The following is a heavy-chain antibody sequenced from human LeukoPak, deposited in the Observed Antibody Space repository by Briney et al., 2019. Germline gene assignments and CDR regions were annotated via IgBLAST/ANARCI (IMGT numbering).Heavy chain of an antibody. CDR2: IIPILGTA. J-gene: IGHJ4*02. Sequence: GASVKVSCKASGGTFSSYAISWVRQAPGQGLEWMGRIIPILGTANYAQKFQGRVTITADKSTSTAYMELSSLRSEDTAVYYCARGYSYFDYWGQGTLVTVSS. CDR3: ARGYSYFDY. V-gene: IGHV1-69*04. CDR1: GGTFSSYA. D-gene: IGHD1-1*01.